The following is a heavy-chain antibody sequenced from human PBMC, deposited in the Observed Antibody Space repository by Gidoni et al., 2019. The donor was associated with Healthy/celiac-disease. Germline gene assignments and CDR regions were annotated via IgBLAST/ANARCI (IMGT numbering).Heavy chain of an antibody. CDR3: ARQVLWFGEEDYMDV. Sequence: VQLVQSGAEVTTPGESLTISCTGSGYSFTSYWIGWVRQMPGKGLEWMGIIYPGDSDTRYSPSFKGKVTISADKSISTAYLQWSSLKDSDTAMYYCARQVLWFGEEDYMDVWGKGTTVTVSS. V-gene: IGHV5-51*01. J-gene: IGHJ6*03. CDR1: GYSFTSYW. CDR2: IYPGDSDT. D-gene: IGHD3-10*01.